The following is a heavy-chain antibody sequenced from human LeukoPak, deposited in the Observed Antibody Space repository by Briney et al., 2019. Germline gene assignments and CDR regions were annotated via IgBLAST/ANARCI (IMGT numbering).Heavy chain of an antibody. CDR2: IYYSGST. CDR1: GGSISSSSYY. V-gene: IGHV4-39*01. Sequence: KSSETLSLTCTVSGGSISSSSYYWGWIRQPPGKGLEWIGSIYYSGSTYYNPSLKSRVTISVDTPKNQFSLKLSSVTAADTAVYYCARRYRSSWYYFDYWGQGTLVTVSS. J-gene: IGHJ4*02. CDR3: ARRYRSSWYYFDY. D-gene: IGHD6-13*01.